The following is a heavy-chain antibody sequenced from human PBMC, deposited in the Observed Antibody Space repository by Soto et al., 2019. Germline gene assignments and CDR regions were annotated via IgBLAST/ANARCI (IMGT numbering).Heavy chain of an antibody. D-gene: IGHD2-2*01. CDR3: ARPYCSSTSCYDYYGMDV. CDR2: IYPGDSDT. J-gene: IGHJ6*02. V-gene: IGHV5-51*01. Sequence: GESLKISCKGSGYSFTSYWIGWVRQMPGKGLEWMGIIYPGDSDTRYSPSFQGQVTISADKSISTAYLQWSSLKASDTAMYYCARPYCSSTSCYDYYGMDVWGQGTTVTVSS. CDR1: GYSFTSYW.